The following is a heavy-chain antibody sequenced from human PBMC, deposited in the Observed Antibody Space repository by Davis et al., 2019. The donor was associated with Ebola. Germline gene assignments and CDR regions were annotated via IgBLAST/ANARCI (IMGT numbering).Heavy chain of an antibody. CDR1: GFTFSDYY. CDR2: ISSSSSYT. Sequence: PGGSLRLSCAASGFTFSDYYMSWIRQAPGKGLEWVSHISSSSSYTNYADSVKGRFTISRDNAKNSLYVQMNSLRAEDTAMFYCVKDTSAVSHVWGQGTLVIVSS. D-gene: IGHD1-26*01. V-gene: IGHV3-11*06. CDR3: VKDTSAVSHV. J-gene: IGHJ1*01.